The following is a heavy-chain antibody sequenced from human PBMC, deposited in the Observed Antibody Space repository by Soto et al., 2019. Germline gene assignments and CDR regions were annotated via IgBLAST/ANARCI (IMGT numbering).Heavy chain of an antibody. CDR3: ARGDYYDSSGPFSDAFDI. J-gene: IGHJ3*02. CDR2: INADGTSA. V-gene: IGHV3-74*01. Sequence: TGGSLRLSCAASGFTFSNYWIHWVRQAPGRGLVWVSRINADGTSAYYADSVKGRFTISRDNARNSFYLQMKSLRAEDTAIYYCARGDYYDSSGPFSDAFDIWGRGTMVTV. CDR1: GFTFSNYW. D-gene: IGHD3-22*01.